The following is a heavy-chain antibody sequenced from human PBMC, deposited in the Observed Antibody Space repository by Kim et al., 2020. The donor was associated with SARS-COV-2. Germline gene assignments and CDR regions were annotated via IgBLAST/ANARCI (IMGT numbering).Heavy chain of an antibody. D-gene: IGHD3-3*01. CDR1: GFTFSSYG. CDR3: ARGHRFLEWLKLGYYMDV. Sequence: GGSLRLSCAASGFTFSSYGMHWVRQAPGKGLEWVAVIWYDGSNKYYADSVKGRFTISRDNSKNTLYLQMNSLRAEDTAVYYCARGHRFLEWLKLGYYMDVWGKGTTVTVSS. CDR2: IWYDGSNK. V-gene: IGHV3-33*01. J-gene: IGHJ6*03.